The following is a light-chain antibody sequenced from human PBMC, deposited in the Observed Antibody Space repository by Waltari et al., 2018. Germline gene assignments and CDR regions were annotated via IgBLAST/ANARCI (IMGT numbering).Light chain of an antibody. CDR2: DAS. V-gene: IGKV3-11*01. Sequence: EIVLTQSPATLSLSPGERATLSCRASQSVSSYLAWYQQKPGQAPRLLIYDASNRATGIPARFSGSGSGTDVTLTISSLEPEDFAVYYCQQRSNWPPAFGGGTKV. CDR3: QQRSNWPPA. J-gene: IGKJ4*01. CDR1: QSVSSY.